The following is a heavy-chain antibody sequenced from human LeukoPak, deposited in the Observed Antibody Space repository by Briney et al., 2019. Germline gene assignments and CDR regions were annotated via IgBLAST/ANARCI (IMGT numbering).Heavy chain of an antibody. CDR3: ARDNWVRKGDTLTGYNDY. D-gene: IGHD3-9*01. V-gene: IGHV4-38-2*02. Sequence: NPSETLSLTCTVSGYSISSGYYWGWIRQPPGKGLEWIGSIYHNGNTYYNPSLKSRVTISVDTSKNQFSLKLSSVTAADTAVYYCARDNWVRKGDTLTGYNDYWGQGTLVTVSS. J-gene: IGHJ4*02. CDR2: IYHNGNT. CDR1: GYSISSGYY.